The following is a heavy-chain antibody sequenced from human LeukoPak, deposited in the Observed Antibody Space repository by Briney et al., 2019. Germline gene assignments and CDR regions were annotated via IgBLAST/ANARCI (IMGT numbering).Heavy chain of an antibody. CDR3: ARQRKTYYYGSGSYTSNWFDP. CDR2: IYPGDSDT. J-gene: IGHJ5*02. CDR1: GYSFTNYW. V-gene: IGHV5-51*01. D-gene: IGHD3-10*01. Sequence: GESLHSSCKGSGYSFTNYWIGWVRQMPGKGLEWLGIIYPGDSDTRYSPSIQGQVTISADKSISTAYLQWSSLNASDTAMYYCARQRKTYYYGSGSYTSNWFDPWGQGTLVTVSS.